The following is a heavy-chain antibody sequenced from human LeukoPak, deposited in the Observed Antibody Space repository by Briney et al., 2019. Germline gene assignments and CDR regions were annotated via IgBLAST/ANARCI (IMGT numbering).Heavy chain of an antibody. CDR1: GYTFTSYA. V-gene: IGHV1-3*01. J-gene: IGHJ4*02. CDR3: AREWPQYYYGSGSVDY. Sequence: GSVKVSCKASGYTFTSYAMHWVRQAPGQRLEWMGWINAGNGNTKYSQKFQGRVTITRDTSASTAYMELSSLISEDTSVYYCAREWPQYYYGSGSVDYWGQGTLVTVSS. D-gene: IGHD3-10*01. CDR2: INAGNGNT.